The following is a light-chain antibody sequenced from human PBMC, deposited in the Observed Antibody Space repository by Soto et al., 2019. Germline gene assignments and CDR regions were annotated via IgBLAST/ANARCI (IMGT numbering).Light chain of an antibody. CDR3: QQSYSTSVT. J-gene: IGKJ2*01. CDR1: QDINTY. V-gene: IGKV1-39*01. CDR2: PAS. Sequence: DIQLTQSPSFLSASVGDRVTVSCRASQDINTYLAWFQQKPGKVPQLLVYPASTLQAGVPSRFSGRGSGTEFTLTISSLQPEDFATYYCQQSYSTSVTFGQGTKLEIK.